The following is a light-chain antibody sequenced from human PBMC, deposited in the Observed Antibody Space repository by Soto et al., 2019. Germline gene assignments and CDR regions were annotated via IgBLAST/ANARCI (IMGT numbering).Light chain of an antibody. CDR1: SSNIGTYV. CDR2: DID. V-gene: IGLV1-51*01. Sequence: QSVLTQPPSVSAAPGQRVTISCSGSSSNIGTYVVSWYQQVPGTAPKLLLYDIDSRPSGIPDRFSGSQSGASATLGITGLQTGDEADYYCGTWDARLRSWVFGGGIKVTVL. CDR3: GTWDARLRSWV. J-gene: IGLJ3*02.